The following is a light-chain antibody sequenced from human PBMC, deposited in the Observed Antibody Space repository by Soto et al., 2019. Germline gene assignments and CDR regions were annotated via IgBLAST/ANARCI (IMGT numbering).Light chain of an antibody. CDR1: KVGSKS. Sequence: SYELTQPPSVSVAPGRTAIITCGGSKVGSKSVHWYQQKPGQAPVLVIYYDVDRPSGIPERFSGSNSGDTATLTIASVEAGDEANYCQVWDGSTHHLVFGGGTKLTVL. CDR2: YDV. CDR3: QVWDGSTHHLV. V-gene: IGLV3-21*04. J-gene: IGLJ3*02.